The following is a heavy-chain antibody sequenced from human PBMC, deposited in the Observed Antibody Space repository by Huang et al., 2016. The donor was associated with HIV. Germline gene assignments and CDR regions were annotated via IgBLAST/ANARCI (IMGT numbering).Heavy chain of an antibody. Sequence: QVQLQESGPGLVKPSETLSLTCTVSGGSISRYYWGWLRQPAGKGLEWIGRIYTRGSTNYTPSLKSRVTMSVDTSKNQFSLKLSSVTAADTAVYYCARGGELLWFGEPGGWFDPWGQGTLVTVSS. D-gene: IGHD3-10*01. CDR3: ARGGELLWFGEPGGWFDP. J-gene: IGHJ5*02. CDR1: GGSISRYY. V-gene: IGHV4-4*07. CDR2: IYTRGST.